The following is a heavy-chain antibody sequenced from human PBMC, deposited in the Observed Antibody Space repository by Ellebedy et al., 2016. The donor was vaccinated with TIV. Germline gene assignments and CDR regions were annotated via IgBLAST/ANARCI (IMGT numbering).Heavy chain of an antibody. J-gene: IGHJ3*02. CDR2: IYTSGST. CDR1: GGSISSYY. CDR3: ARVGVGATSGGDAFDI. V-gene: IGHV4-59*10. Sequence: SETLSLTCAVYGGSISSYYWSWIRQPAGKGLEWIGRIYTSGSTNYNPSLKSRVTMSVDTSKNQFSLKLSSVTAADTAVYYCARVGVGATSGGDAFDIWGQGTMVTVSS. D-gene: IGHD1-26*01.